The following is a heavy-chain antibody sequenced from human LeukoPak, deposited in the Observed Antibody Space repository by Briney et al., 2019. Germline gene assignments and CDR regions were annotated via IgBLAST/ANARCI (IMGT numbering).Heavy chain of an antibody. J-gene: IGHJ4*02. Sequence: PGRSLRLSCAASGFTCSSYAMHWVRQAPGKGLEWVAVISYDGSNKYYADSVKGRFTISRDNSKNTLYLQMSSLRAEDTAVYYCAREWKKTGAFDHWGQGTLVTVSS. CDR3: AREWKKTGAFDH. CDR1: GFTCSSYA. CDR2: ISYDGSNK. V-gene: IGHV3-30*04. D-gene: IGHD1-1*01.